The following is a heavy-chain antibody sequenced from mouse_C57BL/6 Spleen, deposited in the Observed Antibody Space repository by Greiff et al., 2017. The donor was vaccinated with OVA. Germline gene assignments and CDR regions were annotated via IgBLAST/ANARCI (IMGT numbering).Heavy chain of an antibody. CDR2: ISSGGDYI. CDR1: GFTFSSYA. D-gene: IGHD1-1*01. J-gene: IGHJ3*01. CDR3: TRENYYGSSRAWFAY. Sequence: EVQLVESGEGLVKPGGSLKLSCAASGFTFSSYAMSWVRQTPEKRLEWVAYISSGGDYIYYADTVKGRFTISRDNARNTLYRQMSSLKSEDTAMYYCTRENYYGSSRAWFAYWGQGTLVTVSA. V-gene: IGHV5-9-1*02.